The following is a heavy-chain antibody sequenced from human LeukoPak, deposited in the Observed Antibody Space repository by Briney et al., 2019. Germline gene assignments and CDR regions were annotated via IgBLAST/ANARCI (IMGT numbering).Heavy chain of an antibody. CDR3: ARVLAGGRCSSTSCYIPGFDY. D-gene: IGHD2-2*02. CDR1: GFTFSSSN. V-gene: IGHV3-21*01. J-gene: IGHJ4*02. Sequence: GGSLRLSCAASGFTFSSSNMNWVRQAPGKGLEWVSSISSSSSYIYYADSVKGRFTISRDNAKNSPYLQMNSLRAEDTAVYYCARVLAGGRCSSTSCYIPGFDYWGQGTLVTVSS. CDR2: ISSSSSYI.